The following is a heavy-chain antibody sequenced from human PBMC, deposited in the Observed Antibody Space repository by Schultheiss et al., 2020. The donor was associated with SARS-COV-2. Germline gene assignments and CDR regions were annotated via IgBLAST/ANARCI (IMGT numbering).Heavy chain of an antibody. CDR3: ARGGAPGTFDY. Sequence: SETLSLTCSVSGYSLSGGYICGWIRQPPGKGLEWIGEINHRGSTNYNPSLKSRVIISVDTSKNQFSLKLSSVTAADTAVYYCARGGAPGTFDYWGQGTLVTVSS. CDR2: INHRGST. D-gene: IGHD6-13*01. CDR1: GYSLSGGYI. J-gene: IGHJ4*02. V-gene: IGHV4-38-2*02.